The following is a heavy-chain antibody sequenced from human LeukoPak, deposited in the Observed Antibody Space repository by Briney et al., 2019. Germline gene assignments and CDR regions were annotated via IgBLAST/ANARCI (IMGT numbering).Heavy chain of an antibody. CDR1: GGSISSYY. V-gene: IGHV4-59*01. J-gene: IGHJ6*03. Sequence: SETLSLTCTVSGGSISSYYWSWIRQPPGKGLEWIGYIYYSGSTNYNPSLKSRVTISVDTSKNQFSLKLSSVTAADTAVYYCARETRKITMVRGVIGAQYYYYMDVWGKGTTVTISS. D-gene: IGHD3-10*01. CDR3: ARETRKITMVRGVIGAQYYYYMDV. CDR2: IYYSGST.